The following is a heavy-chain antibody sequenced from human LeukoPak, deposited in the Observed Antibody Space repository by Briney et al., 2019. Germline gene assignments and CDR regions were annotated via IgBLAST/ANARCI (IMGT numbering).Heavy chain of an antibody. J-gene: IGHJ6*02. D-gene: IGHD3-10*01. CDR2: IWYDGSNK. V-gene: IGHV3-33*01. CDR1: GLTFSSYG. Sequence: GGSLRLSCAASGLTFSSYGMQWVRQAPGKGREGGAVIWYDGSNKYYADSVKGRFTISRDNSKNTLYLQMNSLRAEDTAVYYCARSLWSLYGMDVWGQGTTVTVSS. CDR3: ARSLWSLYGMDV.